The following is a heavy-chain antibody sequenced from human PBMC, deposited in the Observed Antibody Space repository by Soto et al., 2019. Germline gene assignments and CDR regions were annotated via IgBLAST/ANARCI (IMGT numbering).Heavy chain of an antibody. Sequence: ASVKVSCKAIGYSFTSHYMHWVRQAPGQGLEWMGTIYPGGVNIGYAQKFKGRVTMTKDTSTSTVYMELNSLTSEDTAVYYCARHQSWYDLVWWFDPWGQGTLVTVSS. D-gene: IGHD1-1*01. J-gene: IGHJ5*02. CDR1: GYSFTSHY. CDR3: ARHQSWYDLVWWFDP. CDR2: IYPGGVNI. V-gene: IGHV1-46*03.